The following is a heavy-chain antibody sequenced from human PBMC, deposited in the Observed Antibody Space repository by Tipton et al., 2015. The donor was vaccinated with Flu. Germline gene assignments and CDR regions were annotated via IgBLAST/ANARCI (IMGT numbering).Heavy chain of an antibody. J-gene: IGHJ6*02. CDR2: IYYSGST. D-gene: IGHD5-18*01. CDR1: AVSISSYY. CDR3: ARERGYSYALYYYGMDV. V-gene: IGHV4-59*12. Sequence: LRLSCTVSAVSISSYYWTWIRQPPGKGLEWIGYIYYSGSTNYNPSLKSRVTISIDTSKNQFSLKLSSVTAADTAVYYCARERGYSYALYYYGMDVWGQGTTVTVSS.